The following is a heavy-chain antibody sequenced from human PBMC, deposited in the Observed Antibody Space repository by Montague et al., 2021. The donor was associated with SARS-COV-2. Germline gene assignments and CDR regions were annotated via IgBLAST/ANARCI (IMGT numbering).Heavy chain of an antibody. Sequence: SETLSLTCTVSGGSISNYYWSWIRQPPGKGLEWIGYIYYSGSTNYNPSLKSRVTISVDTSKNQFSLKLSSVTAADTAVYFCARDRFDFGAGRQGTIDFWGQGTLVTVSS. CDR2: IYYSGST. CDR3: ARDRFDFGAGRQGTIDF. V-gene: IGHV4-59*12. CDR1: GGSISNYY. D-gene: IGHD3-10*01. J-gene: IGHJ4*02.